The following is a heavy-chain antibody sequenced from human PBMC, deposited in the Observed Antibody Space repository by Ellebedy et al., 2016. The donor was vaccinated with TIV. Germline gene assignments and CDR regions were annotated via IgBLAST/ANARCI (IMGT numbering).Heavy chain of an antibody. V-gene: IGHV3-30-3*01. CDR2: ISYDGSNK. CDR3: ARDWPHIVVVVAATHSGFDP. J-gene: IGHJ5*02. CDR1: GFTFSSYA. D-gene: IGHD2-15*01. Sequence: GESLKISXAASGFTFSSYAMHWVRQAPGKGLEWVAVISYDGSNKYNADSVKGRFTISRDNSKNTLYLQMNSLRAEDTAVYYCARDWPHIVVVVAATHSGFDPWGQGTLVTVSS.